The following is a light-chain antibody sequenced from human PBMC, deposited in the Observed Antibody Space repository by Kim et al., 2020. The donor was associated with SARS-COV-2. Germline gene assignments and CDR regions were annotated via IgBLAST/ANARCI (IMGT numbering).Light chain of an antibody. V-gene: IGKV3-20*01. CDR1: QVITNGY. J-gene: IGKJ4*01. CDR2: DVS. Sequence: EIVLTQSPGTLSLSPGEGVTLSCRASQVITNGYLAWYQQKPGQAPRLLMYDVSTRATGIPDRFSGRGSGTDFTLTINRLESEDFAVYYCQQHATAPLTFGGGTKLEI. CDR3: QQHATAPLT.